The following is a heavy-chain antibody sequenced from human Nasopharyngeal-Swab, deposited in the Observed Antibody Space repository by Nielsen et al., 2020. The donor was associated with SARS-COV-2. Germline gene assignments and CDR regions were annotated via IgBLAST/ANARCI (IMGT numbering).Heavy chain of an antibody. J-gene: IGHJ6*03. V-gene: IGHV3-74*01. CDR3: ARVAAAGTLYYYYYMDV. D-gene: IGHD6-13*01. Sequence: GGSLRLSCAASGFTFSSYWMHWVRQALGKGLVWVSRINSDGSSTSYADSVKGRFTISRDNAKNTLYLQMNSLRAEDTAVYYCARVAAAGTLYYYYYMDVWSKGTTVTVSS. CDR2: INSDGSST. CDR1: GFTFSSYW.